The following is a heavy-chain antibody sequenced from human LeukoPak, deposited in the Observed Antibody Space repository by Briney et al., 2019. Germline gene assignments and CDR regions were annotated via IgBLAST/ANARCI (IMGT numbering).Heavy chain of an antibody. V-gene: IGHV1-69*05. J-gene: IGHJ5*02. CDR2: IIPIFGTA. CDR1: GGTFSSYA. CDR3: ARDIGLYNSSWASGDWFDP. Sequence: ASVKVSCKASGGTFSSYAISWVRQAPGQGLEWMGGIIPIFGTANYAQKLQGRVTMTTDTSTSTAYMELRSLRSDDTAVYYCARDIGLYNSSWASGDWFDPWGQGALVTVSS. D-gene: IGHD6-13*01.